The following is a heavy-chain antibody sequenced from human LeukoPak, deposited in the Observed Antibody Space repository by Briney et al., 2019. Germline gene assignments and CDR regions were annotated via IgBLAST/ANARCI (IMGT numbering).Heavy chain of an antibody. V-gene: IGHV1-46*01. D-gene: IGHD3-10*01. CDR1: GYSFTRYF. CDR3: ARGKVVTMVRGVIITYFDY. Sequence: ALVKVSCKASGYSFTRYFIHWVRPAPGQGVEWMGIIIPSDGSTRYAQKFQGRVTMTRDTSTSTVFMELSSLRSEDTAVYYCARGKVVTMVRGVIITYFDYWGQGTLVTVSS. CDR2: IIPSDGST. J-gene: IGHJ4*02.